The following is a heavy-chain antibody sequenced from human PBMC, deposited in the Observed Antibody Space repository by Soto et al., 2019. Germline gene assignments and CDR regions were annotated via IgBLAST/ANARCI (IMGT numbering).Heavy chain of an antibody. CDR2: ISYDGSNK. J-gene: IGHJ6*02. D-gene: IGHD2-15*01. Sequence: QVQLVESGGGVVQPGRSLRLSCAASGFTFSSYAMHWVRQAPGKGLEWVAVISYDGSNKYYADSVKGRFTISRDNSKNTLYLQMNSLRAEDTAVYYCARGYCSGGSCYSRFYYYYYGMDVWGQGTTVTVSS. CDR1: GFTFSSYA. CDR3: ARGYCSGGSCYSRFYYYYYGMDV. V-gene: IGHV3-30-3*01.